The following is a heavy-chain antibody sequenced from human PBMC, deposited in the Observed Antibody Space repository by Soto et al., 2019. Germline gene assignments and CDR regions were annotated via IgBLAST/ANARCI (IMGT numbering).Heavy chain of an antibody. V-gene: IGHV1-24*01. J-gene: IGHJ4*02. Sequence: ASVKVSCKVSGYTITELSMHWVRQAPGKGLEWMGGFDPEDGETIYAQKFQGRVTMTEDTSTDTAYMELSSLRSEDTAVYYCATVGVGTAMVPYYFDYWGQGTLVTVSS. CDR3: ATVGVGTAMVPYYFDY. CDR1: GYTITELS. D-gene: IGHD5-18*01. CDR2: FDPEDGET.